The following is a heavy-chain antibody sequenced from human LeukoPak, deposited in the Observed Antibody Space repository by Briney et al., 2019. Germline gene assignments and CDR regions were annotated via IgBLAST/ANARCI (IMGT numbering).Heavy chain of an antibody. D-gene: IGHD5-18*01. J-gene: IGHJ4*02. CDR2: INPNSGGT. V-gene: IGHV1-2*02. CDR1: GYTLTGYY. CDR3: ARDYSYGEAPPDY. Sequence: ASVKVSCKASGYTLTGYYMHWVRQAPGQGLEWMGWINPNSGGTNYAQKFQGRVTMTRDTSISTAYMELSRLRSDDTAVYYCARDYSYGEAPPDYWGQGTLVTVSS.